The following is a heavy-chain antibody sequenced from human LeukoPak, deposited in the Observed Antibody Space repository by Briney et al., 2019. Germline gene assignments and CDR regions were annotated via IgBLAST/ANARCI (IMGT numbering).Heavy chain of an antibody. CDR1: GFNLCSNY. V-gene: IGHV3-53*01. CDR3: ARYYYHSSGYYYFDY. D-gene: IGHD3-22*01. CDR2: IYSGGTI. J-gene: IGHJ4*02. Sequence: GGSLRLSCAASGFNLCSNYMSWVRQDPGKGLEWVSVIYSGGTIYYADSVKGRFTISRDNSKNTLYLQMNSLRAEDTAVYYCARYYYHSSGYYYFDYWGQGTLVTVSS.